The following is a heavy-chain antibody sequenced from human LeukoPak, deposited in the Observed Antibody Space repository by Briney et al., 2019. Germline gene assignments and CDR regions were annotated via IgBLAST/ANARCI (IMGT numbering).Heavy chain of an antibody. CDR2: IVVGSGNT. CDR3: AADMGGGTGDSSGSSQSDAFDI. CDR1: GFTFTSSA. V-gene: IGHV1-58*02. J-gene: IGHJ3*02. Sequence: GTSVKVSCKASGFTFTSSAMQWVRQARGQRLEWIGWIVVGSGNTNYAQKFQERVTITRDMSTSTAYMELSSLRSEDTAVYYCAADMGGGTGDSSGSSQSDAFDIWGQGTMVTVSS. D-gene: IGHD3-22*01.